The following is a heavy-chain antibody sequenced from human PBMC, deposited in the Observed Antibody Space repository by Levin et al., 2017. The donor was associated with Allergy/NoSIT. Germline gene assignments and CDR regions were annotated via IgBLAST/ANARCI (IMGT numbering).Heavy chain of an antibody. CDR2: ISGDGVHT. D-gene: IGHD2/OR15-2a*01. Sequence: GGSLRLSCATSGFTFHNYAMTWVRQTPGKGLEWVSAISGDGVHTYYTDSVKGRFINSRDNSKNTVYLQMNGLRAEDTAVYYCAKNIWDGTVVYDHWGQGTLVTVSS. CDR3: AKNIWDGTVVYDH. CDR1: GFTFHNYA. V-gene: IGHV3-23*01. J-gene: IGHJ4*02.